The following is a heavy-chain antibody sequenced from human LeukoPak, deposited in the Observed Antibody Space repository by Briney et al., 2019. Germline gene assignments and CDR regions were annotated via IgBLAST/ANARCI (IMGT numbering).Heavy chain of an antibody. J-gene: IGHJ4*02. Sequence: PGGSLRLSCAASGFTFSDYYMSWIRRAPGKGLEWISYISDSGSTKYYADSVKGRFTISRDNTKKSLYLQMNSLRAEDTAVYYCAKDPPYGFGFDYWGQGTLVTVSS. CDR2: ISDSGSTK. V-gene: IGHV3-11*01. D-gene: IGHD4-17*01. CDR3: AKDPPYGFGFDY. CDR1: GFTFSDYY.